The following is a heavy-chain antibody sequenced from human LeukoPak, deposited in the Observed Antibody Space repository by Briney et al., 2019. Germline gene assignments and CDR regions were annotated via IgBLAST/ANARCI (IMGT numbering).Heavy chain of an antibody. Sequence: SETLSLTGTVAGGSISGYHWRWIRPPPGKGLEWIGYISDSGTTNYNPSLKSRVTMSVDTSKNQFSLGLSYVTAADTVVYYCARFLLHHSDTSGFFGYWGQGTLVSVSS. CDR1: GGSISGYH. CDR3: ARFLLHHSDTSGFFGY. D-gene: IGHD3-22*01. J-gene: IGHJ4*02. V-gene: IGHV4-59*01. CDR2: ISDSGTT.